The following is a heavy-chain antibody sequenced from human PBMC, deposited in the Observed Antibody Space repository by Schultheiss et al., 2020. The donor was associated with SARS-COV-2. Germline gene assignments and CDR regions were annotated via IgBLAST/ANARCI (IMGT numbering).Heavy chain of an antibody. CDR2: INSDGSST. CDR1: GFTFNTYG. D-gene: IGHD5-24*01. CDR3: ARDEGYNFHY. Sequence: GESLKISCAGSGFTFNTYGMAWVRQAPGKGLVWVSRINSDGSSTSYADSVKGRFTISRDNSRNTLYLQMNSLRAEDTAVYYCARDEGYNFHYWGQGTLVTVSS. V-gene: IGHV3-74*01. J-gene: IGHJ4*02.